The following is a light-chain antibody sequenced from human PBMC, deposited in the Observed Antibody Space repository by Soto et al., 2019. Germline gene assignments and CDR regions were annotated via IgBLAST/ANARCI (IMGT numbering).Light chain of an antibody. J-gene: IGLJ1*01. CDR2: FNI. CDR3: AAWDDSLNGYV. V-gene: IGLV1-44*01. CDR1: SSNIGSNA. Sequence: QSVLSQPPSASGTTGQRVTISCSGSSSNIGSNAVNWYQQFPGTAPKLLIYFNIQRPSGVPDRFSGSKSGTSASLAISGLQSEDEADYYCAAWDDSLNGYVFGTGTKVTVL.